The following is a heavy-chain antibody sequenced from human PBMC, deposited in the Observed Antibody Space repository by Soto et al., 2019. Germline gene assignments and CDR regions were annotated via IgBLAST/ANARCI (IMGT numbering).Heavy chain of an antibody. Sequence: SETLSLTCTVSGGSISSYYWSWIRQPPGKGLEWIGYIYYSGSTNYNPSLKSRFTISVDTSKNQFSLKLSSVTAADTAVYYCARTRRDGYNSYYLDYWGQGTLVTVS. J-gene: IGHJ4*02. CDR2: IYYSGST. V-gene: IGHV4-59*01. CDR1: GGSISSYY. CDR3: ARTRRDGYNSYYLDY. D-gene: IGHD5-12*01.